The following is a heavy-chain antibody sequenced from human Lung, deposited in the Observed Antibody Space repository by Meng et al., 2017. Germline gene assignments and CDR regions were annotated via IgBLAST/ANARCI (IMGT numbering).Heavy chain of an antibody. CDR1: WRSLREYY. Sequence: QAQQDRVGHGLFEPSWTLSLPSVAPWRSLREYYWSWLRQPPGKGLEWIGEINHSGSTNYNPSLESRATISVDTSQNNLSLKLSSVTAADSAVYYCARGPTTMAHDFDYWGQGTLVTVSS. D-gene: IGHD4-11*01. CDR2: INHSGST. J-gene: IGHJ4*02. V-gene: IGHV4-34*01. CDR3: ARGPTTMAHDFDY.